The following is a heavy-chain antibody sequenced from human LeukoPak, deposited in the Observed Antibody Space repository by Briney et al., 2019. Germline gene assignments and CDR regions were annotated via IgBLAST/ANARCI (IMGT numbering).Heavy chain of an antibody. CDR2: ISGGGGST. CDR3: AKEIYCSSTSCYLWASSSSDSGYFDY. Sequence: GGCLRLSWAASGFTISRYAMSWVRQAPGEGMEWVSAISGGGGSTYYAGSGKGRFTISRDNSKNTLYLQMNSLRAEDTAVYYCAKEIYCSSTSCYLWASSSSDSGYFDYWGQGTLVTVSS. V-gene: IGHV3-23*01. CDR1: GFTISRYA. D-gene: IGHD2-2*01. J-gene: IGHJ4*02.